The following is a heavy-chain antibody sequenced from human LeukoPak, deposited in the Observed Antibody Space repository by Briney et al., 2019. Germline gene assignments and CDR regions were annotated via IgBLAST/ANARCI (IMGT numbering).Heavy chain of an antibody. CDR3: AKSWRSYDSSTSYYAFDL. J-gene: IGHJ3*01. V-gene: IGHV3-23*01. Sequence: PGGSLRLSSAASGFTFSTYAMTWVRQAPGKGLEWVSSIRDRTYYADSAKGRFTISRDDSRNTLYLQMNSLGAEDTAVYYCAKSWRSYDSSTSYYAFDLWGQGTTVTVSS. D-gene: IGHD3-22*01. CDR1: GFTFSTYA. CDR2: IRDRT.